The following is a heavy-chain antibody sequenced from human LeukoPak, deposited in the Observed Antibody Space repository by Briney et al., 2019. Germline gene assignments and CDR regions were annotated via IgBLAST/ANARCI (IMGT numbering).Heavy chain of an antibody. CDR1: GFTFSSYS. D-gene: IGHD6-13*01. V-gene: IGHV3-21*01. Sequence: GGSLRLSCAASGFTFSSYSMNWVRQAPGKGLEWVSSISSSSSYIYYADSVKGRFTISRDNAKNSLYLQMNSLRAEDTAVYYCASEIPGIAALIFDYWGQGTLVTVSS. CDR2: ISSSSSYI. CDR3: ASEIPGIAALIFDY. J-gene: IGHJ4*02.